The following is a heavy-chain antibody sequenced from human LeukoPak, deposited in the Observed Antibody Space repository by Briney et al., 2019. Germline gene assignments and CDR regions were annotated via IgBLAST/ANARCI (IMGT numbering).Heavy chain of an antibody. D-gene: IGHD3-10*01. CDR2: IRSTANGYGT. CDR3: TGNYYGSGSYADFDY. V-gene: IGHV3-73*01. Sequence: PGGSLRLSCVASGFTFSSAWMSWVRQAPGKGLEWVGCIRSTANGYGTAYAASVKGRFTISRDDSKNTAYPQMDSLKTEDTAVYYCTGNYYGSGSYADFDYWGQGTLVTVSS. CDR1: GFTFSSAW. J-gene: IGHJ4*02.